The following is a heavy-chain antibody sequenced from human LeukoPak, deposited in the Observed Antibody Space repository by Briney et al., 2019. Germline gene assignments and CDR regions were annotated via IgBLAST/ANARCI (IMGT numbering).Heavy chain of an antibody. D-gene: IGHD2-15*01. Sequence: ASVKVSCKASGYTFTTFGITWVRQAPGQGLEWMGWISTYNGNTNYAQNLQGRVTMTTDTSTNTAYMELRTLTSDDTAAYYCARVGSDCSDGNCYWGQGTLVTVSS. J-gene: IGHJ4*02. CDR1: GYTFTTFG. V-gene: IGHV1-18*01. CDR2: ISTYNGNT. CDR3: ARVGSDCSDGNCY.